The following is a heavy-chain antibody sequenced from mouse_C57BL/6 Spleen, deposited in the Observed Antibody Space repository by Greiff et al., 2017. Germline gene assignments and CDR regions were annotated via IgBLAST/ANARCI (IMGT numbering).Heavy chain of an antibody. D-gene: IGHD2-5*01. V-gene: IGHV1-81*01. CDR3: ARSYSNYPYYFDY. CDR2: IYPRSGNT. Sequence: QVQLQQSGAELARPGASVKLSCKASGYTFTSYGISWVKQRTGQGLEWIGEIYPRSGNTYYNEKFKGKATLTADKSSSTAYMGLRSLTSEDSAVYFCARSYSNYPYYFDYWGQCTTLTVSS. CDR1: GYTFTSYG. J-gene: IGHJ2*01.